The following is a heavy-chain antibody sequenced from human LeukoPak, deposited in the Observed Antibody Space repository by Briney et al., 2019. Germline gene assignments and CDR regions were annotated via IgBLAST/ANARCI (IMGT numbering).Heavy chain of an antibody. Sequence: PSETLSLTCTVSGGSISSSSYYWGWIRQPPGKGLEWLGSIYYSGSTYYNPSLKSRVTISVDTSKNQFSLKLSSVTAADTAVYYCARHTGTGLLKPKYYFDYWGQGTLVTVSS. CDR1: GGSISSSSYY. CDR3: ARHTGTGLLKPKYYFDY. D-gene: IGHD3/OR15-3a*01. V-gene: IGHV4-39*01. J-gene: IGHJ4*02. CDR2: IYYSGST.